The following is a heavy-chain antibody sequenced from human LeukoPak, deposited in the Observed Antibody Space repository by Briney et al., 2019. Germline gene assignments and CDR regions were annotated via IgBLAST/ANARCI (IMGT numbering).Heavy chain of an antibody. CDR2: ISDHGKSR. Sequence: PGGSLRLSCVASGFIFSNYEMNWVRQTPGKGLEWVSYISDHGKSRNYVDSVKGRFTIPRDNAKNSLYLQMNSLRVEDTAVYYCVRVGHSSGWYLDYWGQGTLVTVSS. J-gene: IGHJ4*02. CDR1: GFIFSNYE. CDR3: VRVGHSSGWYLDY. V-gene: IGHV3-48*03. D-gene: IGHD6-19*01.